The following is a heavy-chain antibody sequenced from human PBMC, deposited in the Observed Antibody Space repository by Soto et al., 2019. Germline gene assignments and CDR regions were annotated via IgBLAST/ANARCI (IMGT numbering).Heavy chain of an antibody. Sequence: GWSXRLSGSSSVFTFIIYGMHGLRQAPGKGLECVTVISFDRSNEYYSDSVRGRFTISRDNSRNTLYLQMNSLRAEDTAIYYCVKERMEQNKRIHFFEYWGQGIMVTVSS. D-gene: IGHD5-18*01. V-gene: IGHV3-30*18. CDR1: VFTFIIYG. J-gene: IGHJ4*02. CDR3: VKERMEQNKRIHFFEY. CDR2: ISFDRSNE.